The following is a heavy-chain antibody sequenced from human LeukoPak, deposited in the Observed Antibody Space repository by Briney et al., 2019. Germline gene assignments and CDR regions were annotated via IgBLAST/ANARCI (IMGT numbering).Heavy chain of an antibody. CDR1: GYTFTGYY. J-gene: IGHJ3*02. CDR2: INPNSGGT. V-gene: IGHV1-2*02. D-gene: IGHD1-1*01. CDR3: ARYDLARDAFDI. Sequence: ASVKVSCKASGYTFTGYYMHWVRQAPGQGLEWMGWINPNSGGTNYAQKFRGRVTMTGDTSISTAYMELSRLRSDDTAVYYCARYDLARDAFDIWGQGTMVTVSS.